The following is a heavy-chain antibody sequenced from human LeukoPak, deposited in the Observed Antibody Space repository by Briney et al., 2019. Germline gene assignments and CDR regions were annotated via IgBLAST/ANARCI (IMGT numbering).Heavy chain of an antibody. Sequence: GGSLRLSCAASGFTFSSYAMHWVRQAPGKGLEWVSSISSSSSYIYYADSVKGRFTISRDNAKNSLYLQMNSLRAEDTAVYYCARGFWSGYSSILDYWGQGTLVTVSS. CDR2: ISSSSSYI. J-gene: IGHJ4*02. CDR1: GFTFSSYA. V-gene: IGHV3-21*01. D-gene: IGHD3-3*01. CDR3: ARGFWSGYSSILDY.